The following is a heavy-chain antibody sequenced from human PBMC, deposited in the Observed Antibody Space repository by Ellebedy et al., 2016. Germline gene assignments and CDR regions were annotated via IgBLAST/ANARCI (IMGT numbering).Heavy chain of an antibody. CDR2: INHSGST. CDR3: ASSPWRSSTSCFGD. V-gene: IGHV4-34*01. CDR1: GGSFSGYY. J-gene: IGHJ4*02. Sequence: SETLSLXXAVYGGSFSGYYWSWIRQPPGKGLEWIGEINHSGSTNYNPSLKSRVTISVDTSKNQFSLKLSSVTAADTAVYYCASSPWRSSTSCFGDWGQGTLVTVSS. D-gene: IGHD2-2*01.